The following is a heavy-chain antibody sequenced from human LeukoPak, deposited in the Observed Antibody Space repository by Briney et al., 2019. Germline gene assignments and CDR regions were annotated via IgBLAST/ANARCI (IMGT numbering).Heavy chain of an antibody. CDR1: GFTFSSYT. J-gene: IGHJ4*02. V-gene: IGHV3-21*01. D-gene: IGHD5-24*01. CDR2: ISSSSSHI. CDR3: ARETGYRTYYFDY. Sequence: GGSLRLSCAASGFTFSSYTMNWVRLAPGKGLEWVSSISSSSSHIYYADSVKGRFTISRDNAKNSLYLQMNSLRAEDTAVYYCARETGYRTYYFDYWGQGTLVTVSS.